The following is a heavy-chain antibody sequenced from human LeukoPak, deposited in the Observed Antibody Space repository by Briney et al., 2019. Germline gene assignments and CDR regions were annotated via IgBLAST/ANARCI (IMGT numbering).Heavy chain of an antibody. CDR3: ATEGLVGATDYYYGMDV. J-gene: IGHJ6*02. CDR1: GYTLTESS. Sequence: ASVKVSCKVSGYTLTESSMHWVRQAPGKGLEWMGGFDPEDGETIYAQKFQGRVTMTEDTSTDTAYTELSSLRSEDTAVYYCATEGLVGATDYYYGMDVWGQGTTVTVSS. V-gene: IGHV1-24*01. CDR2: FDPEDGET. D-gene: IGHD1-26*01.